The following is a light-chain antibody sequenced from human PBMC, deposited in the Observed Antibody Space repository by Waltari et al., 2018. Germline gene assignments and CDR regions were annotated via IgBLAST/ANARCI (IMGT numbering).Light chain of an antibody. V-gene: IGKV3-20*01. CDR3: QNHERLPAT. J-gene: IGKJ1*01. CDR1: QSVNQY. CDR2: AAS. Sequence: EVVLTQSPGTLSLSPGESPTLSCWASQSVNQYWAWYPQRPGQAPRLLIYAASTRATGVPDRFSGSGLGTDFSLTISRLEPEDFAVYFCQNHERLPATFGQGTKVEIK.